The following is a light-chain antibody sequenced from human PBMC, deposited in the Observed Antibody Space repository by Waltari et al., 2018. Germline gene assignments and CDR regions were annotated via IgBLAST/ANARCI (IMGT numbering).Light chain of an antibody. Sequence: EIVLTQSPGTLSLYTGARATLSCRASQSVGSSYLAWYQQKPGQAPRLLIYGASSRATGIPDMFSGSGSGTDFTLTISRLEPEDFAVYYCQQYGRTFGQGTKVEIK. CDR1: QSVGSSY. CDR3: QQYGRT. CDR2: GAS. J-gene: IGKJ1*01. V-gene: IGKV3-20*01.